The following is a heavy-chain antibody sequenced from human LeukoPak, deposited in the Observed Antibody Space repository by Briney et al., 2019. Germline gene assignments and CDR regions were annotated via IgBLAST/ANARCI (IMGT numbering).Heavy chain of an antibody. CDR2: MNPNSGNT. V-gene: IGHV1-8*01. Sequence: ASVKVSCKASGYTFTSYDINWVRQAPGQGLEWMGWMNPNSGNTGYAQKFQGRVTITRNTAINTVYMELSSLRSEDTAVYYCASAPVNYYDSSGQFVYWGQGTLVTVSS. D-gene: IGHD3-22*01. CDR1: GYTFTSYD. CDR3: ASAPVNYYDSSGQFVY. J-gene: IGHJ4*02.